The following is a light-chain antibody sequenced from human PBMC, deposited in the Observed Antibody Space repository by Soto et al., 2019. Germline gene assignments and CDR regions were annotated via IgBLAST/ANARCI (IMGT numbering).Light chain of an antibody. CDR3: QQRSHWPPWT. J-gene: IGKJ1*01. Sequence: EVVLTQSPATLSLSPGERATLSCRASETVRTFVDWYQQKPGQAPRLLIYGASNRATGIPARFSGSGSGTDFTLTISNLEPEDFAVYYCQQRSHWPPWTFGQGTRVEIQ. CDR2: GAS. V-gene: IGKV3-11*01. CDR1: ETVRTF.